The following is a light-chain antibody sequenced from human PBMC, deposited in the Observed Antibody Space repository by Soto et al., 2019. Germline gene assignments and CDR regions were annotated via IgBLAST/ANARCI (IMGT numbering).Light chain of an antibody. CDR1: QSVSSY. CDR3: QRPSTWPRIT. J-gene: IGKJ5*01. CDR2: DAS. V-gene: IGKV3-11*01. Sequence: VSMSFAPWKRATLGWSASQSVSSYLAWYQQKPGQAPTLLIYDASNRATGIPARFSGSGHGTDFTLSIRSLEPEDSALHYYQRPSTWPRITFGQGTRLEI.